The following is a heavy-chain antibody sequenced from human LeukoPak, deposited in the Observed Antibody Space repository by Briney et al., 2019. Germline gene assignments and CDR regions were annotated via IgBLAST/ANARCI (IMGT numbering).Heavy chain of an antibody. CDR2: VDGTGGST. V-gene: IGHV3-23*01. CDR1: GFTFSSYA. J-gene: IGHJ4*02. CDR3: AKDGDYGTSAYSDY. Sequence: GGSLRLSCSASGFTFSSYAMNWVRQPPGKGLEWVSAVDGTGGSTWYADSVKGRFTISRDNSKRTLYLQMNSLRADDTAVYYCAKDGDYGTSAYSDYWGQGTLVTVSS. D-gene: IGHD3-22*01.